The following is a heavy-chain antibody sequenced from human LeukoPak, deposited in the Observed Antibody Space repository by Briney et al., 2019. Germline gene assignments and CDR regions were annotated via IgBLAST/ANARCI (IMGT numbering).Heavy chain of an antibody. CDR3: ARELGILRAFDY. V-gene: IGHV4-4*02. CDR1: GASISNNNW. Sequence: SGTLSLTCAVSGASISNNNWWSWVRQPPGKGLEWIGEIYHSGSTNYNPSLKSRVTISVDRSKNQFSLKLSSVTAADTAVYYCARELGILRAFDYWGQGTLVTVSS. CDR2: IYHSGST. D-gene: IGHD3-16*01. J-gene: IGHJ4*02.